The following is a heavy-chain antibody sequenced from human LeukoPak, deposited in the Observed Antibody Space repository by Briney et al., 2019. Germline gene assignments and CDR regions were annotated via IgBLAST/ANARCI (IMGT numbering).Heavy chain of an antibody. D-gene: IGHD6-13*01. V-gene: IGHV1-69*04. CDR1: GGTFSSYA. CDR3: ARDGRDSSSWYYYFDY. Sequence: ASVKVSCKASGGTFSSYAISWVRQAPGQGLEWMGRIIPILGIANYAQKFQGRVTITADKSTSTAYMELSSLRSEDTAVYYCARDGRDSSSWYYYFDYWGQGTLVTVSS. J-gene: IGHJ4*02. CDR2: IIPILGIA.